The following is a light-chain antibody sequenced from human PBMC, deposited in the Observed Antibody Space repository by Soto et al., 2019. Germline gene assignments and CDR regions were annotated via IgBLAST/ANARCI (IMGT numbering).Light chain of an antibody. J-gene: IGLJ1*01. CDR1: SSDVGGYNY. V-gene: IGLV2-11*01. CDR3: CSYAGSYFYV. CDR2: DVS. Sequence: QCVLTQPRSVSGSPLQSVTISCTGTSSDVGGYNYVSWYQQHPGKAPKLMIYDVSKRPSGVPDRFSGSKSGNTASLTISGLQAEDEADYYCCSYAGSYFYVFGTGTKVTVL.